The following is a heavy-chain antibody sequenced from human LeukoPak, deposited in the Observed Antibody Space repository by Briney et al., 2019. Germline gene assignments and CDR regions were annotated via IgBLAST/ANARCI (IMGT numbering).Heavy chain of an antibody. CDR1: GYTFTGYY. V-gene: IGHV1-2*06. CDR2: INPNSGGT. D-gene: IGHD2-2*01. CDR3: ARYCSSTSCFEAPSASYYFDY. Sequence: GASVKVSCEASGYTFTGYYMHWVRQAPGQGLEWMGRINPNSGGTNYAQKFQGRVTMTRDTSISTAYMELSRLRSDDTAVYYCARYCSSTSCFEAPSASYYFDYWGQGTLVTVSS. J-gene: IGHJ4*02.